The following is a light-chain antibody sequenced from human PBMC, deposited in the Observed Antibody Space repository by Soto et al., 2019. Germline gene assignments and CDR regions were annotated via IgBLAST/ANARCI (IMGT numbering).Light chain of an antibody. Sequence: QSVLTQPPSASGTPGQRVTISCSGSNSNFGAGYEVHWYKQVPGAAPTLVIFNNLNRPSGVPERFSGSKSGTSASLVISGLQAEDEADYYCQSFDSSLRVYVFGSGTKLTVL. CDR2: NNL. J-gene: IGLJ1*01. CDR1: NSNFGAGYE. CDR3: QSFDSSLRVYV. V-gene: IGLV1-40*01.